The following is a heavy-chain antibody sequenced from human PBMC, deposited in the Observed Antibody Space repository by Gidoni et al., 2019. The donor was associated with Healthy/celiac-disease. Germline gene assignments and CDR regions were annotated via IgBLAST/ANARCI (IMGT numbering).Heavy chain of an antibody. V-gene: IGHV3-30*18. D-gene: IGHD4-17*01. CDR3: AKDKVRDYGDNGVPDDY. CDR2: ISYDGSNK. J-gene: IGHJ4*02. Sequence: QVQLVESGGGVVQPGRSLRLSCAASGFTFSSYGMHWVRQAPGKGLEWVAVISYDGSNKYYADSVKGRFTISRDNSKNTLYLQMNSLRAEDTAVYYCAKDKVRDYGDNGVPDDYWGQGTLVTVSS. CDR1: GFTFSSYG.